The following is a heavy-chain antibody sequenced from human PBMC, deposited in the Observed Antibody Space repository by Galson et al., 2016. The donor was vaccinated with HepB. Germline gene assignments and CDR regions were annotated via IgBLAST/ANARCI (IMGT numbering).Heavy chain of an antibody. CDR1: GVSVSSHSAV. D-gene: IGHD2-21*01. Sequence: CAISGVSVSSHSAVWNWIRQSPSRGLEWLGRTYYRSRWYNDYATSVKGRITINGDTSKNQFSLQLTSVTPEDTAMYFCARDPQHVVEEGFDYWGQGTLVTVSS. V-gene: IGHV6-1*01. CDR3: ARDPQHVVEEGFDY. J-gene: IGHJ4*02. CDR2: TYYRSRWYN.